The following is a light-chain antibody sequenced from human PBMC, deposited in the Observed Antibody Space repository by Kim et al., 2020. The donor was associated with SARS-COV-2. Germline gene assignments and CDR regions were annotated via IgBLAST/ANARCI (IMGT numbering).Light chain of an antibody. Sequence: DIQMTQSPSSLSASVGDRVTITCRASQRIRNYLNWYQQKRGKAPKLLIYAASSLQSGVPSRFSGSGSGTDFTLTISNLQPEDFATYYCQQSYSTWTFGQGTKVDIK. CDR3: QQSYSTWT. CDR2: AAS. J-gene: IGKJ1*01. CDR1: QRIRNY. V-gene: IGKV1-39*01.